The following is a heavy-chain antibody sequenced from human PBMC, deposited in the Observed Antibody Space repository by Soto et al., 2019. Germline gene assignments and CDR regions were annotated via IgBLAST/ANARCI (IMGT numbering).Heavy chain of an antibody. CDR3: AIHIVGSYNAFDI. Sequence: QVHLVQSGAEVKKPGASVKVSCKASGYTFITYYMHWVRQDPGQGLQWMGIINPSGSITTYAQKFQARVTMTSDTSTSTVYLELRCLIFVDTALYFCAIHIVGSYNAFDIWGQGTIVTVSS. CDR1: GYTFITYY. V-gene: IGHV1-46*01. J-gene: IGHJ3*02. D-gene: IGHD1-26*01. CDR2: INPSGSIT.